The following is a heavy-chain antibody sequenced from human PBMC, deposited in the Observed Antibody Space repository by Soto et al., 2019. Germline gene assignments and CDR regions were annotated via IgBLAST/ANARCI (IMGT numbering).Heavy chain of an antibody. D-gene: IGHD7-27*01. CDR2: INPSGTST. CDR1: GFTFDIYA. Sequence: EVQLLESGGGLVQPGGSLRLSCAASGFTFDIYALSWVRQAPGKGLEWVSGINPSGTSTYYAESVKGRFTISRDNSKNTLYLQMNSLRVEDTAVYYCAKDSWGSHNCFDPWGQGTLVTVSS. J-gene: IGHJ5*02. V-gene: IGHV3-23*01. CDR3: AKDSWGSHNCFDP.